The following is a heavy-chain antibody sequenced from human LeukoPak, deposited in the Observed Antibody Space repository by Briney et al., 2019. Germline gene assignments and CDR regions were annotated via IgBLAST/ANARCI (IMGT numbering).Heavy chain of an antibody. D-gene: IGHD6-19*01. CDR1: GYTFISYD. CDR3: ARMGSGSGYSTGWQLEAPDH. Sequence: ASVKVSCKASGYTFISYDIIWVRQATGQGLGWMGWMNPNSGNTAYAPKFQSRVTMTRDTSITTAYMELRSLRSDDTAVYYCARMGSGSGYSTGWQLEAPDHWGQGARVTVSS. J-gene: IGHJ4*02. V-gene: IGHV1-8*01. CDR2: MNPNSGNT.